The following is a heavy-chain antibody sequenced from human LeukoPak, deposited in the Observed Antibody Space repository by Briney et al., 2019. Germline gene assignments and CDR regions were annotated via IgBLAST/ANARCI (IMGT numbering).Heavy chain of an antibody. Sequence: AETLSLTCAVYGESFSGYYWSWIRQLPGKGLEWIGEINHSGSTNYNPSLKSRVTISVDTSKNQFSLKLSSVNAADTAVYYCARGLFKGSGFDPWGQGTLVTVSS. J-gene: IGHJ5*02. V-gene: IGHV4-34*01. CDR2: INHSGST. CDR3: ARGLFKGSGFDP. CDR1: GESFSGYY. D-gene: IGHD3-10*01.